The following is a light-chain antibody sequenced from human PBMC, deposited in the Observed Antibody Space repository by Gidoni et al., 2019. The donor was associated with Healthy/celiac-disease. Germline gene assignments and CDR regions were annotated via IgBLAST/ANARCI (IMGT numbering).Light chain of an antibody. CDR3: QQYYSYPPWT. CDR1: QGISSY. J-gene: IGKJ1*01. V-gene: IGKV1-8*01. CDR2: AAS. Sequence: AIRMTQSPSSFSASTGDRVTITCRASQGISSYLAWYQQKPGKAPKLLIYAASPLQSGVPSRFSGRGSGTDFTLTISCLQSEDFATYYCQQYYSYPPWTFXQXTKVXIK.